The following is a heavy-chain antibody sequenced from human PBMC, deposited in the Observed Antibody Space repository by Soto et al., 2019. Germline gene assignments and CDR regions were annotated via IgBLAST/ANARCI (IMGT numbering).Heavy chain of an antibody. D-gene: IGHD2-21*02. CDR3: AKVSWQPLLQGPFDY. CDR2: ISYDGSNE. J-gene: IGHJ4*02. V-gene: IGHV3-30*18. CDR1: GFTFSSYG. Sequence: GGSLRLSCAASGFTFSSYGMHWVRQAPGKGLEWVAVISYDGSNEYYADSVKGRFTISRDNSKNTLYLQMNSLRAEDTAVYYCAKVSWQPLLQGPFDYWGQGTLVTVSS.